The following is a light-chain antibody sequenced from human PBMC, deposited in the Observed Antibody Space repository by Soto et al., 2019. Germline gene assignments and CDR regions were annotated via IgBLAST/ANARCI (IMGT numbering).Light chain of an antibody. V-gene: IGKV1-12*01. CDR3: QQANSFPQT. J-gene: IGKJ1*01. CDR1: EVISQW. Sequence: DIQMTQSPSSVSAPVGDRVIITCRATEVISQWLAWYQQKPGKPPRLLIYAASTLQNGVPSRFSGSGFGTDFTLTINSLQPEDSGTYYCQQANSFPQTFGLGTRVEIK. CDR2: AAS.